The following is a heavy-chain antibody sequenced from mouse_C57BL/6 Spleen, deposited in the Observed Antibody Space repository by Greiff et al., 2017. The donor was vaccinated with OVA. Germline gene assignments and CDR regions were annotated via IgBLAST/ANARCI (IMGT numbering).Heavy chain of an antibody. Sequence: QVQLKQPGAELVKPGASVKLSCKASGYTFTSYWMHWVKQRPGRGLEWIGRIDPNSGGTKYNEKFKSKATLTVDKPSSTAYMQLSSLTSEDSAVYYCAYNGNYAWFAYWGQGTLVTVSA. D-gene: IGHD2-1*01. CDR2: IDPNSGGT. V-gene: IGHV1-72*01. CDR1: GYTFTSYW. CDR3: AYNGNYAWFAY. J-gene: IGHJ3*01.